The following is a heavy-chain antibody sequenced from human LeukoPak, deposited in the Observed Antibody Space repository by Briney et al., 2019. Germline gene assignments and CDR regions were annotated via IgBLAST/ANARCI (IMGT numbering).Heavy chain of an antibody. CDR1: GGSISSYY. CDR3: ARVRAYYDSSGYQLHAFDI. Sequence: SETLSLTCTVSGGSISSYYWGWIRQPPGKGLEWIGYIYYSGSTNYNPSLKSRVTISVDTSKNQFSLKLSSVTAADTAVYYCARVRAYYDSSGYQLHAFDIWGQGTIVTVSS. CDR2: IYYSGST. V-gene: IGHV4-59*01. J-gene: IGHJ3*02. D-gene: IGHD3-22*01.